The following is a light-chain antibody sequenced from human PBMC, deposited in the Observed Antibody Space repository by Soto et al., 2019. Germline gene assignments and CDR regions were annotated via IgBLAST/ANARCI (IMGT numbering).Light chain of an antibody. V-gene: IGKV3-20*01. J-gene: IGKJ3*01. CDR1: QSVSSNY. CDR3: QQYGSSRFT. Sequence: EIVLTQSPGTLSLSPGERATLSCRASQSVSSNYLAWYQQKPGQAPRLLIYGASSRATDIPDRFSGSGSGTDFTLTIRRLEPEEFAVYYCQQYGSSRFTFGPGTKVDIE. CDR2: GAS.